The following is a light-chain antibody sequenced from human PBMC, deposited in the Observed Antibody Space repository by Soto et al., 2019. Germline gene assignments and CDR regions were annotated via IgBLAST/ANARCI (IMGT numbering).Light chain of an antibody. CDR3: CSYAGSSTPLI. CDR1: SSDVGNYNL. Sequence: QSVLAQPASVSGSPGQSITISCTGTSSDVGNYNLVSWYQQHPGKAPKLMIYGVSKWPSGVSNRFSGSKSGNTASLTISGLQAEDEADYYCCSYAGSSTPLIFGTGTKVTVL. CDR2: GVS. J-gene: IGLJ1*01. V-gene: IGLV2-23*02.